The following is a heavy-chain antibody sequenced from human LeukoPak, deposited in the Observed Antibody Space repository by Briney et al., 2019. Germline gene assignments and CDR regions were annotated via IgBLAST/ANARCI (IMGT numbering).Heavy chain of an antibody. Sequence: GGSLRLSCAASGFTFSSYSMNWVRQAPGKGLEWVSYISSSSSSTIYYADSVKGRFTISRDNAKNSLYLQMNSLRAEDTAVYYCARDRHYSNYLWAFDIWGQGTMVTVSS. D-gene: IGHD4-11*01. J-gene: IGHJ3*02. CDR2: ISSSSSSTI. CDR1: GFTFSSYS. V-gene: IGHV3-48*01. CDR3: ARDRHYSNYLWAFDI.